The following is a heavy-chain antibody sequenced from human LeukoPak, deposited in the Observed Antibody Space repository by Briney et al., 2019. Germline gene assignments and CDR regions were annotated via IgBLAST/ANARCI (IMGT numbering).Heavy chain of an antibody. D-gene: IGHD4-17*01. CDR2: INHSGCT. Sequence: SETLSLTCAVYGGSFSGYYWSWIRQPPGKGLEWIGEINHSGCTNYNPSLKSRVTISVDTSKNQFSLELSSVTAADTAVYYCARVDYGDPNWFDPWGQGTLVTVSS. J-gene: IGHJ5*02. V-gene: IGHV4-34*01. CDR1: GGSFSGYY. CDR3: ARVDYGDPNWFDP.